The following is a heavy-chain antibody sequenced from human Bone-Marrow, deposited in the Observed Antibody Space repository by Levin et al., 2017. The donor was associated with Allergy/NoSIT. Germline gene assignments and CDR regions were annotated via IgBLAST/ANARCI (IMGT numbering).Heavy chain of an antibody. J-gene: IGHJ4*02. CDR2: ISGSGGST. CDR3: AKISHSGWYPFDY. D-gene: IGHD6-19*01. V-gene: IGHV3-23*01. Sequence: GESLKISCAASGFTFSSYAMSWVRQAPGKGLEWVSAISGSGGSTYYADSVKGRFTISRDNSKNTLYLQMNSLRAEDTAVYYCAKISHSGWYPFDYWGQGTLVTVSS. CDR1: GFTFSSYA.